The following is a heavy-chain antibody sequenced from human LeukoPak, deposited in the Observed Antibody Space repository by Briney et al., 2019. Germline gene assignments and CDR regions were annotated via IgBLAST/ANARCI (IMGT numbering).Heavy chain of an antibody. CDR1: GGSISSYY. CDR3: ARAGDTYYYDSSSFNWFDP. V-gene: IGHV4-34*01. J-gene: IGHJ5*02. D-gene: IGHD3-22*01. CDR2: INHSGST. Sequence: PSETLSLTCTVSGGSISSYYWSWIRQPPGKGLEWIGEINHSGSTNYNPSLKSRVTISVDTSKNQFSLKLSSVTAADTAVYYCARAGDTYYYDSSSFNWFDPWGQGTLVTVSS.